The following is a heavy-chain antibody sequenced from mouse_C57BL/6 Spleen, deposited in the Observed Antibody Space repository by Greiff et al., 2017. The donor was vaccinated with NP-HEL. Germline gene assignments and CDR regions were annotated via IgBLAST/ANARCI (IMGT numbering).Heavy chain of an antibody. V-gene: IGHV3-6*01. D-gene: IGHD1-1*01. J-gene: IGHJ4*01. CDR2: ISYDGSN. Sequence: DVQLQESGPGLVKPSQSLSLTCSVTGYSITSGYYWNWIRQFPGNKLEWMGYISYDGSNNYNPSLKNRISITRDTYQNQFFLKLNAVTTEDKATYYCAREGTTVVGAMDYWGQGTSVTVSS. CDR3: AREGTTVVGAMDY. CDR1: GYSITSGYY.